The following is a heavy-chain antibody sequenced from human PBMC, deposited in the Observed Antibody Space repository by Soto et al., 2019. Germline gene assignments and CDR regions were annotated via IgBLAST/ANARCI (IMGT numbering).Heavy chain of an antibody. CDR3: ARHRTYCSSTSCYGGSRWYYYYGMDV. V-gene: IGHV5-51*01. CDR1: GYSFTSYW. CDR2: IYPGDSDT. Sequence: GESLKISCKGSGYSFTSYWIGWVRQMPGKGLEWMGIIYPGDSDTRYSPSFQGQVTISADKSISTAYLQWSSLKASDTAMYYCARHRTYCSSTSCYGGSRWYYYYGMDVWGQGTTVTVSS. J-gene: IGHJ6*02. D-gene: IGHD2-2*01.